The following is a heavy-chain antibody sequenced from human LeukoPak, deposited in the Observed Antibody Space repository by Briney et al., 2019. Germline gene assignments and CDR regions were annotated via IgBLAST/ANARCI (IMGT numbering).Heavy chain of an antibody. Sequence: PSETLSLTCAVYGGSFSGYYWSWIRQPPGKGLEWIGEINHSGSTNYNPSLKSRVTISVDTSKNQFSLKLSSVTAADTAVYYCARWVQQQLFAWFDPWGQGTLVTVSS. V-gene: IGHV4-34*01. CDR1: GGSFSGYY. CDR3: ARWVQQQLFAWFDP. J-gene: IGHJ5*02. CDR2: INHSGST. D-gene: IGHD6-13*01.